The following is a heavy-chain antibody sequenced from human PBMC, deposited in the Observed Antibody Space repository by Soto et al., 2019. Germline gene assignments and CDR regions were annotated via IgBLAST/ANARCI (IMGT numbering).Heavy chain of an antibody. CDR3: ARQGPGDAFDI. CDR2: IYYSGST. CDR1: GGYISSYY. V-gene: IGHV4-59*08. J-gene: IGHJ3*02. Sequence: PSETLSLTCTVSGGYISSYYWSWIRQPPGKGLEWIGYIYYSGSTNYNPSLKSRVTISVDTSKNQFSLKLSSVTAADTAVYYCARQGPGDAFDIWGQGTMVTVS.